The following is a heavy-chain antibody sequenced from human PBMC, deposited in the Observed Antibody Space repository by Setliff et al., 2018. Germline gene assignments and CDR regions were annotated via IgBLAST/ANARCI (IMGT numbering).Heavy chain of an antibody. CDR1: GFTFRDYA. CDR3: SRENWGEDY. V-gene: IGHV3-49*04. J-gene: IGHJ4*02. D-gene: IGHD7-27*01. CDR2: IRSEVYGATT. Sequence: PGGSLRLSCSTSGFTFRDYAMSWVRQAPGKGLEWVGFIRSEVYGATTEYAASVKGRFTISRDDSKSIAYLHMNSLKADDTAVYFCSRENWGEDYWGQGTLVTVSS.